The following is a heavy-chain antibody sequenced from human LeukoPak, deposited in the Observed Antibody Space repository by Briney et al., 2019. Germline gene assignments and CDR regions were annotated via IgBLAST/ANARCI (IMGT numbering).Heavy chain of an antibody. CDR2: INHSGST. CDR1: GGSFSGYY. D-gene: IGHD3-10*01. J-gene: IGHJ4*02. V-gene: IGHV4-34*01. Sequence: SETLSLTCAVYGGSFSGYYWSWIRQPPGKGLEWIGEINHSGSTNYNPSLKSRVTISVDTSKNQFSLKLSSVTAADTAVYYCARGPRITMVRGSLGYWGQGTLVTVSS. CDR3: ARGPRITMVRGSLGY.